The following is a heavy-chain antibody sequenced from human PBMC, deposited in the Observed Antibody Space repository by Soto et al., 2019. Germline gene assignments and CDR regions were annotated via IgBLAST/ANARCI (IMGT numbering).Heavy chain of an antibody. V-gene: IGHV2-70*01. Sequence: SCPTLVNPTQTLTLTCTFSGFSLSTSGMCVSWIRQPPGKALESLALIDWEDDKYYSTGLKTRLTITKDTSNNQVVLTMTNMDPVDKARYYCARTSSVAGHHYNWFDSWGQGTLVTVSS. CDR1: GFSLSTSGMC. D-gene: IGHD6-19*01. CDR2: IDWEDDK. CDR3: ARTSSVAGHHYNWFDS. J-gene: IGHJ5*01.